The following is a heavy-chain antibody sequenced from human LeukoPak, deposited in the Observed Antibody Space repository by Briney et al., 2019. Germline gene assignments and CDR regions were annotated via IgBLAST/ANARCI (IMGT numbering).Heavy chain of an antibody. Sequence: AGGSLRLSCAASGFTFSHFWMSWVRQAPGKGLEWVANIKQDGSEKYYVDSVKGRFTISRDNAKNSLYLQMNSLRAEDTAVYYCARTSYCSSTSCYEGAFDIWGQGTMVTVSS. CDR2: IKQDGSEK. CDR3: ARTSYCSSTSCYEGAFDI. CDR1: GFTFSHFW. J-gene: IGHJ3*02. D-gene: IGHD2-2*01. V-gene: IGHV3-7*03.